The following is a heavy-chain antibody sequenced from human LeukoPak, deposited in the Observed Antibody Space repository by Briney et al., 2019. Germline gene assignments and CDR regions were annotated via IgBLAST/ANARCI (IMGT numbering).Heavy chain of an antibody. V-gene: IGHV4-39*01. CDR2: IYYSGGT. CDR3: VRRGNSGLASWFDP. J-gene: IGHJ5*02. D-gene: IGHD4-23*01. Sequence: PSDTLSLTRTVSGDSISSSRYYCGWVRQPPGKGMEWIVSIYYSGGTYYNPSLKSRVSISVDTSKNQFSLKLSSVTAADTAVYYCVRRGNSGLASWFDPWGQGTLVTVSS. CDR1: GDSISSSRYY.